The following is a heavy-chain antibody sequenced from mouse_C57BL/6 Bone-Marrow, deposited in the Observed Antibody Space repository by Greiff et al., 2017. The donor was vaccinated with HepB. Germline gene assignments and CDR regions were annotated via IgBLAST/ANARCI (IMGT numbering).Heavy chain of an antibody. D-gene: IGHD2-5*01. J-gene: IGHJ3*01. CDR3: ARREGDYYSNSGAY. CDR2: ISSGSSTS. CDR1: GFTFSDYG. Sequence: DVMLVESGGGLVKPGGSLKLSCAASGFTFSDYGMHWVRQAPEKGLEWVAYISSGSSTSYYADTVKGRFTISRDNAKNTLCLQMTSLRSEDAAMYCGARREGDYYSNSGAYWGQGTLVTVSA. V-gene: IGHV5-17*01.